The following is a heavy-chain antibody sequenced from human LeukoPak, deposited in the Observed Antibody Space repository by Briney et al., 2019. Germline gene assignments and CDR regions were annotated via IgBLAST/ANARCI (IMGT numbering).Heavy chain of an antibody. D-gene: IGHD6-13*01. Sequence: GGSLRLSCAASGFTVSSNYMSWVRQAPGKGLEWVSVIYSGDSTYYADSVKGRFTISRDNSKNTLYLQMNSLRAEDTAVYYCARLLRVGTAAGFDYWGQGTLVTVSS. CDR1: GFTVSSNY. V-gene: IGHV3-53*01. CDR3: ARLLRVGTAAGFDY. CDR2: IYSGDST. J-gene: IGHJ4*02.